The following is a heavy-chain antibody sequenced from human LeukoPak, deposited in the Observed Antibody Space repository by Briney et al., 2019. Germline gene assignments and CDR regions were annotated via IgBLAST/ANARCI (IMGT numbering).Heavy chain of an antibody. V-gene: IGHV4-39*07. CDR3: ARYGGYFFDY. J-gene: IGHJ4*02. Sequence: PSETLSLTCTVSGGSISSSSYYWGWIRQPPGKGLEWIGSIYYSGSTYYNPSLKSRVTISVDTSKNQFSLKLSSVTAADTAVYYGARYGGYFFDYWGQGTLVTVSS. CDR2: IYYSGST. D-gene: IGHD5-12*01. CDR1: GGSISSSSYY.